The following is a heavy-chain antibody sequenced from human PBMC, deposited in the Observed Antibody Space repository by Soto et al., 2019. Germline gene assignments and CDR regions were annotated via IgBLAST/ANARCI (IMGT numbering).Heavy chain of an antibody. V-gene: IGHV4-30-2*01. CDR1: GGSLSSSAYS. Sequence: KPSETLSLTCAVSGGSLSSSAYSWSWIRQPPGKGLEWIGFIYQSGSTYYNPSLKSRLTMSLDRPRNQFSLKLSSVTAADTAVYYCARELLYYDSSGYSWDDAFDIWGQGTMVTVSS. J-gene: IGHJ3*02. CDR2: IYQSGST. D-gene: IGHD3-22*01. CDR3: ARELLYYDSSGYSWDDAFDI.